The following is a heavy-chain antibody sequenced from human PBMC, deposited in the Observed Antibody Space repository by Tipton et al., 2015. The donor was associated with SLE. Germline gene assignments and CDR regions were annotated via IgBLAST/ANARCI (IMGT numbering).Heavy chain of an antibody. D-gene: IGHD5-24*01. CDR2: IYYSGST. CDR3: ASAGDGYKYAFDI. Sequence: TLSLTCTVSGGSISSYYWSWIRQPPGKGLEWIGYIYYSGSTYYNPSLKSRVTISVDKSKNQFSLKLSSVTAADTAVYYCASAGDGYKYAFDIWGQGTMVTVSS. V-gene: IGHV4-59*12. CDR1: GGSISSYY. J-gene: IGHJ3*02.